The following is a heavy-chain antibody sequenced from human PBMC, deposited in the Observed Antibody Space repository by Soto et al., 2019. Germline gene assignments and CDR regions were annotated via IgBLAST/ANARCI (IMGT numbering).Heavy chain of an antibody. CDR2: ISSSGSTI. CDR3: ARDLKPREALAPYYFDY. Sequence: GGSLRLSCAASGFTFSEYYMSWIRQAPGKGLEWISYISSSGSTIYHADSVKGRFTISRDNAKNTLYLQMNGLRAEDTAVYYCARDLKPREALAPYYFDYWGQGTLVTVSS. V-gene: IGHV3-11*01. J-gene: IGHJ4*02. CDR1: GFTFSEYY. D-gene: IGHD1-1*01.